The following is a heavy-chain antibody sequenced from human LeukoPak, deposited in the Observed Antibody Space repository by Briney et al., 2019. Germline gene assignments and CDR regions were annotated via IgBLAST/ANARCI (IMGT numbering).Heavy chain of an antibody. V-gene: IGHV1-69*13. Sequence: SVKVSCKASGGTFSSYAISWVRQAPGQGLEWMGGIIPIFGTANYAQKFQGRVTITADESTSTAYMELSSLRSEDTAVYYCARGGSGYGGIDYWGQGTLVTVSS. CDR2: IIPIFGTA. J-gene: IGHJ4*02. CDR3: ARGGSGYGGIDY. CDR1: GGTFSSYA. D-gene: IGHD4-23*01.